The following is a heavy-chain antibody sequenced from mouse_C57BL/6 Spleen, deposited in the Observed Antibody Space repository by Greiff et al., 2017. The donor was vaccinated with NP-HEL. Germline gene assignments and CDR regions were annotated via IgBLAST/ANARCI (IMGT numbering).Heavy chain of an antibody. CDR1: GYTFTSYW. D-gene: IGHD2-4*01. CDR2: IDPSDSYT. V-gene: IGHV1-69*01. Sequence: QVQLQQPGAELVMPGASVKLSCKASGYTFTSYWMHWVKQRPGQGLEWIGEIDPSDSYTNYNQKFKGKSTLTVDKSSSTAYMQLSSLTSEDSAVYYCAVGGSTMITTGTYWGQGTTLTVSS. CDR3: AVGGSTMITTGTY. J-gene: IGHJ2*01.